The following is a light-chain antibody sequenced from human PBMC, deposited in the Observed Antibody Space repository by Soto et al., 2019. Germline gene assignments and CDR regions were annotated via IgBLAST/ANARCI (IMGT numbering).Light chain of an antibody. CDR2: DVT. V-gene: IGLV2-11*01. CDR1: SSDVSDYHY. J-gene: IGLJ1*01. Sequence: QSALTQPRSVSGSPGQSVTISCTGTSSDVSDYHYVSWHQQHSGKAPKRMIYDVTQRPSGVPDRFYGSKSDRTASLTISGLQADDEAEYYCSSYVGSSTYVFGTGTTLTVL. CDR3: SSYVGSSTYV.